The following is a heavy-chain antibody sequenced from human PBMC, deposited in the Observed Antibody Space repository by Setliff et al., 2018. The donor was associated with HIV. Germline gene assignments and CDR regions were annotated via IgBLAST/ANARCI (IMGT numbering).Heavy chain of an antibody. CDR1: GPSFSGYY. CDR3: AAKPMIRGRPFAF. V-gene: IGHV4-34*01. CDR2: INHSGTT. D-gene: IGHD3-10*01. Sequence: KPSETLSLTCAVYGPSFSGYYWNWIRQFPGKSLEWIGEINHSGTTNYSPSFKSRLNISVDVSKNQFSLRLASLSAADTAAYFCAAKPMIRGRPFAFWGQATLVTGLL. J-gene: IGHJ4*02.